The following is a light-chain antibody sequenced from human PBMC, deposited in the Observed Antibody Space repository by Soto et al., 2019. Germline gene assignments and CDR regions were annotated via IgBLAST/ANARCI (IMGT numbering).Light chain of an antibody. CDR2: AAS. J-gene: IGKJ4*01. CDR1: QSISSY. V-gene: IGKV1-39*01. Sequence: DIQMTQSPSSLSASVGDRVTITCRASQSISSYLNWYQQKPGKAPKLLIYAASSLQSGVPSRFSGSGSGTDFTLTISSLQPEEFATYYCQQSYSTPFTVGGGTKVDIK. CDR3: QQSYSTPFT.